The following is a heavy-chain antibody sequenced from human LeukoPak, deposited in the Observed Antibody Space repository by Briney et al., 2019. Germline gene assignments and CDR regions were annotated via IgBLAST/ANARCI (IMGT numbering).Heavy chain of an antibody. Sequence: PGGSLRLSCAASGFTFDDYAMHWVRQAPGKGLEWVSGISWNSGSIGYADSVKGRFTISRDNAKNSLYLQMNSLRAEDTALYYCLAAGGTGYWGQGTLVTVSS. CDR1: GFTFDDYA. D-gene: IGHD6-13*01. CDR3: LAAGGTGY. V-gene: IGHV3-9*01. CDR2: ISWNSGSI. J-gene: IGHJ4*02.